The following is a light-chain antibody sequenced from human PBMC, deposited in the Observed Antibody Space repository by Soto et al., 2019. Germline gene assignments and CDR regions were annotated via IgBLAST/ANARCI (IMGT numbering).Light chain of an antibody. CDR2: EGS. CDR3: CSYAGSSTDVV. J-gene: IGLJ2*01. CDR1: SSDVGSYNL. Sequence: QSALTQPASVSGSPGQSITISCTGTSSDVGSYNLVSWYQQHPGKAPKLMIYEGSKRPSGVSNRLSGSKPGNTASLTISGLQAEDEADYYCCSYAGSSTDVVFGGGTKPTAL. V-gene: IGLV2-23*01.